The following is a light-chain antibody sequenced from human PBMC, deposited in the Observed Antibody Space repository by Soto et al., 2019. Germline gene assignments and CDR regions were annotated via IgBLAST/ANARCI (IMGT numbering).Light chain of an antibody. V-gene: IGKV1-5*01. Sequence: DIQMPQYPSSVSASVGDRVTITCRASQGISSWLAWYQQKPGKAPKLLIYDASSLESGVPSRFSGSGSGTEFTLTISSLQPDDFATYYCQQYNSYSPTFGQGTKVDIK. J-gene: IGKJ1*01. CDR3: QQYNSYSPT. CDR1: QGISSW. CDR2: DAS.